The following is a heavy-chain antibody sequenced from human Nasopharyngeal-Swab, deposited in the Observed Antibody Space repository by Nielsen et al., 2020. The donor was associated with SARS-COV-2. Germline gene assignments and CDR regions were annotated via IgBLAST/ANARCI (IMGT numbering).Heavy chain of an antibody. CDR3: ARSVGSFDGQGAFDI. CDR2: IRSKTYGGAP. V-gene: IGHV3-49*01. J-gene: IGHJ3*02. D-gene: IGHD1-26*01. CDR1: GFTFGDYA. Sequence: GGSLRLSCTTSGFTFGDYAMSWFRQAPGKGLEWVGFIRSKTYGGAPEYAASVKGRFTISRDGAESIAYLQMNSLETEDTGVYYCARSVGSFDGQGAFDIWGQGTMVTVSS.